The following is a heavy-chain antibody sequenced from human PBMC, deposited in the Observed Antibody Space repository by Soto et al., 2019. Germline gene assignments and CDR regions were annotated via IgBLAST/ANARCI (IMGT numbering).Heavy chain of an antibody. CDR1: GGSFSGYY. CDR2: NNHSGIT. J-gene: IGHJ4*02. V-gene: IGHV4-34*01. CDR3: ARGDLLEMATTKTFDY. Sequence: QVQLQQWGAGLLKPSETLSLTCAVYGGSFSGYYWSWIRQPPGKGLEWIGENNHSGITNYNPSLKCRVTISVDTSKNQFSLKLSSVTAADTAVYYCARGDLLEMATTKTFDYWGQGTLVTVSS. D-gene: IGHD3-10*01.